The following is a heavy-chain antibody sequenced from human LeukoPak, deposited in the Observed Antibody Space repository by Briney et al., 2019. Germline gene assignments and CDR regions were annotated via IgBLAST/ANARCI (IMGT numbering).Heavy chain of an antibody. D-gene: IGHD3-22*01. J-gene: IGHJ4*02. V-gene: IGHV3-11*04. Sequence: GGSLRLSCAASGFTFSDYYMSWIRQAPGKGLEWVSYISSSGSTIYYADSVKGRFTISRDNAKNSLYLQMNSLRAEDTAVYYCATHLENYYHSSGYYPGYWGQGTLVTVSS. CDR1: GFTFSDYY. CDR3: ATHLENYYHSSGYYPGY. CDR2: ISSSGSTI.